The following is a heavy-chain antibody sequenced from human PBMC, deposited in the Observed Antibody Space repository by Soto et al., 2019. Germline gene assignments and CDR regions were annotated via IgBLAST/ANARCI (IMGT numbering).Heavy chain of an antibody. CDR2: MTYDGATE. Sequence: QVRLVESGGGVVQPGTSLRLSCAASGFTFSDYVIHWVRQAAGKGLEWVASMTYDGATEYYADSVKGRFTMSRDNSKRALYLQMNSLRPDDTAVYYCARVRLSIDVNDALDVWGQGTTVTVSS. V-gene: IGHV3-30*14. J-gene: IGHJ3*01. D-gene: IGHD3-3*02. CDR3: ARVRLSIDVNDALDV. CDR1: GFTFSDYV.